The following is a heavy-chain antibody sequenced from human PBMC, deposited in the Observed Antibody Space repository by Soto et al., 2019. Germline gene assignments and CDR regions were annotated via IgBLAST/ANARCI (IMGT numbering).Heavy chain of an antibody. CDR1: GFTFSNYA. Sequence: DVQLVDSGGGLVQPGGSLRLSCAASGFTFSNYAMSWVRQAPGKGLEWVSLVSATAGTTYYTDSVKGRFTISRDNSRNPVYLLLNSLRADYTAVYYCAKDRLAGGFDSWGQGTLVTVSS. J-gene: IGHJ4*02. CDR3: AKDRLAGGFDS. CDR2: VSATAGTT. D-gene: IGHD3-16*01. V-gene: IGHV3-23*04.